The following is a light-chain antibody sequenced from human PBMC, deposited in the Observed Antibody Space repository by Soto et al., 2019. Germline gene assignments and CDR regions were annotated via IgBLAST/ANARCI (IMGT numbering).Light chain of an antibody. J-gene: IGKJ3*01. CDR2: GAS. CDR3: QQYGSSAFT. Sequence: EIVLTQSPGTLSLSPGERATLSCRASQSVSSSYLAWYQQKPGQAPRLLIYGASSRATGIPDRFGGSGSWIDFTLTISRLEPEDFAVYYCQQYGSSAFTFGPGTKVDIK. CDR1: QSVSSSY. V-gene: IGKV3-20*01.